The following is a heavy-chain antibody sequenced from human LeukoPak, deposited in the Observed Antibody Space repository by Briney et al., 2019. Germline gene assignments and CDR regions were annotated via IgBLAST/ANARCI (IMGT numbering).Heavy chain of an antibody. CDR3: ARVVVATIPYYYYGMDV. Sequence: SETLSLTCTVSGGSISSYYWSWIRQPPGKGLEWIGYIYHSGSTNYNPSLKSRVTISVDTSKNQFSLKLSSVTAADTAVYYCARVVVATIPYYYYGMDVWGQGTTVTVSS. CDR1: GGSISSYY. CDR2: IYHSGST. V-gene: IGHV4-59*01. J-gene: IGHJ6*02. D-gene: IGHD5-12*01.